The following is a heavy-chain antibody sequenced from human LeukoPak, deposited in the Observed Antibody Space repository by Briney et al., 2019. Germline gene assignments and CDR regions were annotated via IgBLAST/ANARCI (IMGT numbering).Heavy chain of an antibody. D-gene: IGHD5-18*01. CDR3: AAAYIGGAMVTNAFDI. Sequence: SVKVSCKASGFSFTNSAVQWVRQARGQRLEWIGWIVVGSGDTIYVQKFQERVTITRDMSTSTAYMELSSLRSEDTAVYYCAAAYIGGAMVTNAFDIWGQGTMVTVSS. V-gene: IGHV1-58*01. CDR1: GFSFTNSA. CDR2: IVVGSGDT. J-gene: IGHJ3*02.